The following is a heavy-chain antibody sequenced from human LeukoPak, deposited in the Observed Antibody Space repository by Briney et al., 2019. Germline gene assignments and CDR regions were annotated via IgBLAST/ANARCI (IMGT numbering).Heavy chain of an antibody. Sequence: GGSLRLSCAASGFTFSSYAMNWVRQAPGKGLEWVSAIGGSGGSTHYADSVKGRFTISRDNSKNTLYLQMNSLRAEDTAVYYCAKGADHNPHYGGVFDYWGQGTLVTVSS. D-gene: IGHD3-16*01. CDR1: GFTFSSYA. CDR2: IGGSGGST. V-gene: IGHV3-23*01. CDR3: AKGADHNPHYGGVFDY. J-gene: IGHJ4*02.